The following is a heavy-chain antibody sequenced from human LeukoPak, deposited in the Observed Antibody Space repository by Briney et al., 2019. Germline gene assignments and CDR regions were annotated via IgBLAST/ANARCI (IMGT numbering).Heavy chain of an antibody. J-gene: IGHJ6*02. D-gene: IGHD6-19*01. Sequence: ASVKVSCKASGYTFTGYYMHWVRQAPGQGLEWMGWINPNSGGTNYAQKFQGWVTMTRDTSISTAYMELSRLRSDDTAVYYCARPGAVAGNYGMDVWAQGTTVTVSS. CDR1: GYTFTGYY. CDR3: ARPGAVAGNYGMDV. V-gene: IGHV1-2*04. CDR2: INPNSGGT.